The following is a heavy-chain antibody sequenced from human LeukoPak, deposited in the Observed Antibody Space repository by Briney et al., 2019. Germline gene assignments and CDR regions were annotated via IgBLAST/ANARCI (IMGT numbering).Heavy chain of an antibody. CDR2: ISGYNGDS. V-gene: IGHV1-18*04. CDR3: ARSLNTRLIDY. D-gene: IGHD2-2*01. J-gene: IGHJ4*02. Sequence: ASVKVSCKASGYTFTGYYMHWVRQAPGQGLEWMGWISGYNGDSNYAQHLQGRVTMTTDTSTSTAYLELRSLRSDDTAVYYCARSLNTRLIDYWGQGTLVTVSS. CDR1: GYTFTGYY.